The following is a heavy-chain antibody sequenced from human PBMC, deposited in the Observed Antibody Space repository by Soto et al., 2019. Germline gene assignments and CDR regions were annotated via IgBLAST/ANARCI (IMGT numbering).Heavy chain of an antibody. CDR1: GGSISSSNW. V-gene: IGHV4-4*02. CDR2: IYHSGST. Sequence: ASETLSLTCAVSGGSISSSNWWSWVRQPPGKGLEWIGEIYHSGSTNYNPSLKSRVTISVDKSKNQFSLKLSSVTAADTAVYYCARVQYYDYVWGSYRPNWFDPWGQGTLVTVSS. CDR3: ARVQYYDYVWGSYRPNWFDP. J-gene: IGHJ5*02. D-gene: IGHD3-16*02.